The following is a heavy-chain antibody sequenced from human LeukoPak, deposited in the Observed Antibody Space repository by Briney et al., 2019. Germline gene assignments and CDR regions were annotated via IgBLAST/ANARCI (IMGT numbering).Heavy chain of an antibody. CDR2: MSGSGGST. CDR1: GFTFSSYG. CDR3: AELGITMIGGV. Sequence: GGSLRLSCAASGFTFSSYGMSWVRQAPGKGLEWVSAMSGSGGSTYYADSVKGRFTISRDNSKNTLYLQMNSLRAEDTAVYYCAELGITMIGGVWGKGTTVTISS. D-gene: IGHD3-10*02. V-gene: IGHV3-23*01. J-gene: IGHJ6*04.